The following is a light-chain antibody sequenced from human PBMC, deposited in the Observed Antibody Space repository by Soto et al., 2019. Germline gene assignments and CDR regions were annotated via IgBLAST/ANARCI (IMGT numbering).Light chain of an antibody. CDR3: QQYDSYSWT. V-gene: IGKV1-5*03. J-gene: IGKJ1*01. Sequence: DIQMTQSPATLSASLGDRVTITCRAGQSISTWLAWYQQEPGKAPKLLIHKASSLQSGVPSRFRGSGSGTEFTLTISSLQPDDFATYYCQQYDSYSWTFGQGTKVDIK. CDR1: QSISTW. CDR2: KAS.